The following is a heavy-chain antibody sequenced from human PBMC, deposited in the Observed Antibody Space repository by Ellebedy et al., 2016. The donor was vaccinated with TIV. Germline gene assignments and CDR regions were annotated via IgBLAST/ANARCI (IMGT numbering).Heavy chain of an antibody. CDR1: GFIFSSFA. D-gene: IGHD1-14*01. V-gene: IGHV3-30-3*01. Sequence: GGSLRLSCAASGFIFSSFAMFWVRQAPGKGLEWVAVISYDGNNKYYADSVKGRFTLSRDTSKNTVYLQMNSLRVEDTAIYYCARDRITGVGMWYFDLWGRGTLVTVSS. CDR2: ISYDGNNK. CDR3: ARDRITGVGMWYFDL. J-gene: IGHJ2*01.